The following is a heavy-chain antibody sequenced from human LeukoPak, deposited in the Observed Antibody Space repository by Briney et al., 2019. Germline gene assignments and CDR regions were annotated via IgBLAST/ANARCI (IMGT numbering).Heavy chain of an antibody. CDR3: ARVKDYYDSSGYAKFFFDY. J-gene: IGHJ4*02. V-gene: IGHV4-34*01. CDR2: ISHSGTT. Sequence: SETLSLTCAVSGGSFSDYQWNWIRQSPGKGLEWLGDISHSGTTTSNPSLKNRLTISIDTSRNRFSLKLRSVTAADTAVYYCARVKDYYDSSGYAKFFFDYWGQGTLVTVSS. CDR1: GGSFSDYQ. D-gene: IGHD3-22*01.